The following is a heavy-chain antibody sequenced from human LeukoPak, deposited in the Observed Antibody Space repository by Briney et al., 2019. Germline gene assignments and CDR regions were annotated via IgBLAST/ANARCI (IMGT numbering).Heavy chain of an antibody. CDR3: ARAVSMQMWWETVFDP. CDR2: TFYTGST. Sequence: PSETLSLTCTVSGGSMTSGNYYWTWIRQRPGRGLEWIGQTFYTGSTYYNPSLKNRLSISVDTSKNQFSLNLTSVTAADTAVYFCARAVSMQMWWETVFDPWGQGTQVTVSS. D-gene: IGHD2-21*01. V-gene: IGHV4-31*03. J-gene: IGHJ5*02. CDR1: GGSMTSGNYY.